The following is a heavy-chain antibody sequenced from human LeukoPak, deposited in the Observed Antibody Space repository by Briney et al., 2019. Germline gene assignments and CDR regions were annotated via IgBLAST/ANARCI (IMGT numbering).Heavy chain of an antibody. J-gene: IGHJ4*02. CDR2: IYPVDSDT. D-gene: IGHD3-10*01. V-gene: IGHV5-51*01. CDR3: ARRANSVYGSFHY. Sequence: GESLKISCKGSGYTFSNYWIGWVRQMPGKGLEWMGIIYPVDSDTRYGPSFQGQVTISADKSISTAYLQWSSLKPSDTAMYYCARRANSVYGSFHYWGQGTLVTVSS. CDR1: GYTFSNYW.